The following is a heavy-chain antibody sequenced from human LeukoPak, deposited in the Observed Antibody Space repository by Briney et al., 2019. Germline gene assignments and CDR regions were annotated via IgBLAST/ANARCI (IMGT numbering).Heavy chain of an antibody. CDR3: ARRNDFDI. J-gene: IGHJ3*02. Sequence: SETLSLTCTVSGCSISGDHWDCIRQPPGKGLEWIGYIYYSGNTNYNPSLKSRVTISVDTSKNQFSLKLSSVTAADTDVYYCARRNDFDIWGQGTMVTVSS. V-gene: IGHV4-59*08. CDR1: GCSISGDH. CDR2: IYYSGNT.